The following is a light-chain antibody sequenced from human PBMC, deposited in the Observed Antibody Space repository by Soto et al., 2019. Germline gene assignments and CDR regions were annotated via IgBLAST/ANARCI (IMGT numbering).Light chain of an antibody. Sequence: IMMTPTPPTMSVTPRHPASISRKSRQGLLHSDGKTYLYWYLQQPGRSPQLLIYEVSNRFSGVPDRFSGSGSGTDFTLKISRVEAEDVGVYYCMQSIQLPITFGQGTRLEIK. V-gene: IGKV2D-29*02. CDR2: EVS. J-gene: IGKJ5*01. CDR3: MQSIQLPIT. CDR1: QGLLHSDGKTY.